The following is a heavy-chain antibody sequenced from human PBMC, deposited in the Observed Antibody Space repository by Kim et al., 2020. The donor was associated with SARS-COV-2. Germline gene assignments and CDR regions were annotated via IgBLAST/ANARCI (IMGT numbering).Heavy chain of an antibody. J-gene: IGHJ4*02. V-gene: IGHV3-30*03. CDR2: LSYDGSHK. Sequence: GGSLRLSCAASGFTFNTYGMHWGRQAPGKGLEWVAVLSYDGSHKYYVDSVKGQFTISKDNSKNTLYLQMNSMRIKDTTVYYWARSFSRSYFEYDYWGQGSMVTVSS. CDR3: ARSFSRSYFEYDY. CDR1: GFTFNTYG. D-gene: IGHD1-26*01.